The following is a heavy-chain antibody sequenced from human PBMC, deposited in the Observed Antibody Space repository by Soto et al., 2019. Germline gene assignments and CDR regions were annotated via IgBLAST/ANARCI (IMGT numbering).Heavy chain of an antibody. D-gene: IGHD5-18*01. CDR2: ISYDGSNK. J-gene: IGHJ4*02. CDR1: GFTFSSYG. CDR3: AKASEGGYIQLWLGPDY. Sequence: QVQLVESVGGVVQPGRSLRLSCAASGFTFSSYGMHWVRQAPGKGLAWVAVISYDGSNKYYADSVKGRFTISRDNSKNTLYLQMNSLRAEDTAVYYGAKASEGGYIQLWLGPDYWGQGTLVTVSS. V-gene: IGHV3-30*18.